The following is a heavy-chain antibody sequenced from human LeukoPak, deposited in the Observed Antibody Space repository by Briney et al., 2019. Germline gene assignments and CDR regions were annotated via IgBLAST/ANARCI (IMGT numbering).Heavy chain of an antibody. D-gene: IGHD3-10*02. CDR3: TLFNY. Sequence: ASVKVSCKASGYTFTGHDMHWVRQAPGQGLEWMGWINPYGGATYYVQKFQGRVTMTRDTSISTAYMELSRLKSDDTAVYYCTLFNYWGQGTLVTVSS. V-gene: IGHV1-2*02. CDR1: GYTFTGHD. CDR2: INPYGGAT. J-gene: IGHJ4*02.